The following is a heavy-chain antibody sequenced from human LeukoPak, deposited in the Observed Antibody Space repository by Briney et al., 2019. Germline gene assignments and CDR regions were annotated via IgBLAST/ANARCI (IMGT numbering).Heavy chain of an antibody. CDR2: INHSGST. Sequence: PSETLSLTCAVYGGSFSGYYWSWIRQPPGKGLEWIGEINHSGSTNYNPSLKSRVTISVDTSKNQFSLKLSSVTAADTAVYYCARGRDCTNGVCFFYFDYWGQGTLVTASS. CDR3: ARGRDCTNGVCFFYFDY. V-gene: IGHV4-34*01. D-gene: IGHD2-8*01. CDR1: GGSFSGYY. J-gene: IGHJ4*02.